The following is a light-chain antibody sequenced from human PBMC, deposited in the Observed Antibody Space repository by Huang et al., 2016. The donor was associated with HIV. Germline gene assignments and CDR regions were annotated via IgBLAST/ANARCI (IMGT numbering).Light chain of an antibody. CDR3: QQYYSYRT. J-gene: IGKJ1*01. Sequence: AIRMTQSPSSLSASTGDRVNLTCRASQDINNFLAWYQQKPGKAPNLLIYAASILETGVQSRFSGSGAGTEFNLSISCLQSEDFATYYCQQYYSYRTFGQGTQVEIK. CDR1: QDINNF. CDR2: AAS. V-gene: IGKV1-8*01.